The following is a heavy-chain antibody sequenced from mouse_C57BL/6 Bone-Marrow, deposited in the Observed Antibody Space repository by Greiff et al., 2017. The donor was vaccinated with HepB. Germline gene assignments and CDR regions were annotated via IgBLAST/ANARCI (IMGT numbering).Heavy chain of an antibody. V-gene: IGHV1-55*01. Sequence: QVQLQQPGAELVKPGASVKMSCKASGYTFTSYWITWVKQRPGHGLEWIGVIYPGSGSTNYNEKFKSKATLTVDTSYSTAYMQRSSLTSDDSAVYYGARGGFPYYYAMDYWGQGTSVTVSS. J-gene: IGHJ4*01. CDR2: IYPGSGST. CDR1: GYTFTSYW. CDR3: ARGGFPYYYAMDY.